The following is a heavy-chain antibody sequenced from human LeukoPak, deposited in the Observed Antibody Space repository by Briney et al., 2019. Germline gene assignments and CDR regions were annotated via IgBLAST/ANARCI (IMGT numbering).Heavy chain of an antibody. CDR2: IYTSGRT. J-gene: IGHJ4*02. CDR3: ARETHNYYDSSGYPLDY. Sequence: KASETLSLTCTVSGYSISSGYYWGWIRQPAGKGLEWIGRIYTSGRTNYNPSLKSRVTISIDTSKNQFSLKLSSVTAADTAVYYCARETHNYYDSSGYPLDYWGQGTLVTVSS. CDR1: GYSISSGYY. D-gene: IGHD3-22*01. V-gene: IGHV4-61*02.